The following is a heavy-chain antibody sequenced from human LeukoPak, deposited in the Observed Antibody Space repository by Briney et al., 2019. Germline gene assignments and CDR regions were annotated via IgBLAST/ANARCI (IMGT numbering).Heavy chain of an antibody. CDR1: GFTSSSYS. D-gene: IGHD3-22*01. J-gene: IGHJ4*02. V-gene: IGHV3-21*01. CDR2: INTVASYI. CDR3: ARLRRNSDRSGFYYYYDN. Sequence: GGSLRLSCAASGFTSSSYSFNWVRQAPGKGLEWVSSINTVASYIYYADSVRGRFTISRDNAENSLWLQMNGLRAEDSAVYYCARLRRNSDRSGFYYYYDNWGQGTLVTVSS.